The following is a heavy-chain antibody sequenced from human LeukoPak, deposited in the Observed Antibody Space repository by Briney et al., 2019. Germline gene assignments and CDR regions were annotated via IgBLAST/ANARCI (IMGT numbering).Heavy chain of an antibody. CDR3: ARGLVPGAMQIYYYTDV. Sequence: SVKVSCKASGGTFSSYAISWVRQAAGQGREWMGRIIPFFGTANYAQKFQGRVTITADKSTSTDYMELSSLRSEDTAVYYCARGLVPGAMQIYYYTDVWGKGTTVTVSS. J-gene: IGHJ6*03. CDR2: IIPFFGTA. V-gene: IGHV1-69*06. D-gene: IGHD2-2*01. CDR1: GGTFSSYA.